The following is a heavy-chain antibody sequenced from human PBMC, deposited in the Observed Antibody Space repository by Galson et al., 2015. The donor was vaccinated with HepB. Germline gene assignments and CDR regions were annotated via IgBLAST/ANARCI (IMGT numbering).Heavy chain of an antibody. V-gene: IGHV3-30-3*01. Sequence: SLRLSCAASGFTFSSYAMSWVRQAPGKGLEWVAVISYDGSNKYYADSVKGRFTISRDNSKNTLYLQMNSLRAEDTAVYYCARGGATIFGVVITPVDYWGQGTLVTVSS. CDR1: GFTFSSYA. CDR3: ARGGATIFGVVITPVDY. CDR2: ISYDGSNK. J-gene: IGHJ4*02. D-gene: IGHD3-3*01.